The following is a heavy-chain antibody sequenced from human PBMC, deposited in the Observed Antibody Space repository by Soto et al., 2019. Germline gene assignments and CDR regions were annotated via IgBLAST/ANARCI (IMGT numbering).Heavy chain of an antibody. Sequence: HPGGSLRLSCAASGFTFSNYWMTWVRQAPGKGLEWVANIKEDGSEKHYVDSVKGRFTISRDNAKNSLYLQMNSLRVEDTAVYFCSRDVVVGAKALNYWGQGAPVTVSS. CDR3: SRDVVVGAKALNY. J-gene: IGHJ4*02. CDR1: GFTFSNYW. V-gene: IGHV3-7*01. D-gene: IGHD2-15*01. CDR2: IKEDGSEK.